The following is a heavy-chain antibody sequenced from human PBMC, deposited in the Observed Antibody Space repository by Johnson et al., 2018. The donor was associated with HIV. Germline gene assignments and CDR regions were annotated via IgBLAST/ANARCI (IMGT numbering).Heavy chain of an antibody. CDR3: ARVEPIRRAIDAFDI. Sequence: MLLVESGGGVVRPGGSLRLSCAASGFTFDDYGMSWVRQAPGKGLEWVSGINWNGGNTGYADSVKGRFTISRDNAKNSLYLQLNSLRAEDTAVYYCARVEPIRRAIDAFDIWGQGTMVTVSS. CDR2: INWNGGNT. CDR1: GFTFDDYG. V-gene: IGHV3-20*04. J-gene: IGHJ3*02.